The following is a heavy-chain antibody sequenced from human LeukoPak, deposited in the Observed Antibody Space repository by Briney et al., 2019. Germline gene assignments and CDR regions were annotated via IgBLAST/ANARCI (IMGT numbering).Heavy chain of an antibody. D-gene: IGHD3-10*01. V-gene: IGHV3-30*18. CDR1: GFTVSTYG. Sequence: GGSLRLSCAASGFTVSTYGMHWVRQAPGEGLEWVAVISYNGGNQYYADSVKGRFTISRDNSKNTLYLQMNSLRAADTPVYYCAKDTGSALRRVYYFDSWGQGPLVTVSS. J-gene: IGHJ4*02. CDR2: ISYNGGNQ. CDR3: AKDTGSALRRVYYFDS.